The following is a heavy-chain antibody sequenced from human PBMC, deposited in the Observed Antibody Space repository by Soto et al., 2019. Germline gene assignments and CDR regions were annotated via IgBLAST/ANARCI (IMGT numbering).Heavy chain of an antibody. D-gene: IGHD6-13*01. CDR2: IYYSGST. V-gene: IGHV4-59*08. CDR3: ARAKAPLYSSSWYWFDP. Sequence: QVQPQESGPGLVKPSETLSLTCTVSGGSISSYYWSWIRQPPGKGLEWIGYIYYSGSTNYNPSLKSRVTISVATSKNQFSLKLSSVTAADTAVYYCARAKAPLYSSSWYWFDPWGQGTLVTVSS. CDR1: GGSISSYY. J-gene: IGHJ5*02.